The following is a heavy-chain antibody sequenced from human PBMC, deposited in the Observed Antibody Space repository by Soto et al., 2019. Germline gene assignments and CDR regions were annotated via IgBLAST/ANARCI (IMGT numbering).Heavy chain of an antibody. Sequence: QITLKESGPTLVEPTQTLTLTCTYSGFSLSTTGVCVGWIRQPPGKALECLGIIYWNDDKRYSSSLKNRFTLTSDISKSQVVLTMTIMDPVNTATHYCAHTWGLPFDYWCQGTLVIVSS. J-gene: IGHJ4*02. CDR3: AHTWGLPFDY. V-gene: IGHV2-5*01. CDR2: IYWNDDK. D-gene: IGHD3-16*01. CDR1: GFSLSTTGVC.